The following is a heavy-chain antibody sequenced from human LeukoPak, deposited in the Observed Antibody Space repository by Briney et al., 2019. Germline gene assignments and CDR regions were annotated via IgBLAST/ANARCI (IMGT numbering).Heavy chain of an antibody. D-gene: IGHD3-10*01. V-gene: IGHV3-23*01. CDR3: AKDLGGVRGVPYFDY. J-gene: IGHJ4*02. Sequence: GGSLRLSCAASGFTFSSYAMSWVRQAPGKGLEGVSAISGSGGSTYYADSVKGRFTISRDNSKNTLYLQMNSLRAEDTAVYYCAKDLGGVRGVPYFDYWGQGTLVTVSS. CDR2: ISGSGGST. CDR1: GFTFSSYA.